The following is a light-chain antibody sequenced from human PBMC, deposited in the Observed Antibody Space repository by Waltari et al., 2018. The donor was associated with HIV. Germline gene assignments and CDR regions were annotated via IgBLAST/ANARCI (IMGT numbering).Light chain of an antibody. CDR2: EVT. Sequence: QSALTQPASVSGSPGQSTTISCSGTNSHIADYNYVTWYPQHPGKAPNLLIYEVTHRPSGISYRFSGSKSGNTASMTISGLQAEDEADYYCSSYTTTTTTLFGGGTKVTVL. J-gene: IGLJ3*02. CDR1: NSHIADYNY. CDR3: SSYTTTTTTL. V-gene: IGLV2-14*01.